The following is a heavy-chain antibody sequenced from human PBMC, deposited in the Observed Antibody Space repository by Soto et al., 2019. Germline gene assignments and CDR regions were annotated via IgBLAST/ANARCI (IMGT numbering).Heavy chain of an antibody. Sequence: SETLSLTCTVSGGMISSSSSYFWGWVRQPPGKGLEWVGCIYYSGNDYYNPSLKSRVTISVDTSKNQFSLELSSVTAADTAVYYCARRYSSAFDIWGQGTMVTVSS. CDR1: GGMISSSSSYF. J-gene: IGHJ3*02. V-gene: IGHV4-39*01. D-gene: IGHD6-13*01. CDR3: ARRYSSAFDI. CDR2: IYYSGND.